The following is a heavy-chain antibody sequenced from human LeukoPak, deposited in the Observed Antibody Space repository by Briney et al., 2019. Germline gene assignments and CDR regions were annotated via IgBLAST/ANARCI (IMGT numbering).Heavy chain of an antibody. CDR2: IDWDDDK. V-gene: IGHV2-70*11. Sequence: ESGPTLVKPTQTLRLTCTVSGFPLSTSGMCVSWIRQPPGKALEWLARIDWDDDKYYSTSLKTRLTISKDTSKNQVVLTMTNMDPVDTATYYCARQRMTTVTTLPFDSWGQGILVTVSS. J-gene: IGHJ4*02. CDR1: GFPLSTSGMC. D-gene: IGHD4-17*01. CDR3: ARQRMTTVTTLPFDS.